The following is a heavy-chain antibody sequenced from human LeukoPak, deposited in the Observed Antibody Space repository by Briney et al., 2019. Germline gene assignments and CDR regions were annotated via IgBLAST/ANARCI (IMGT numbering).Heavy chain of an antibody. CDR1: GFTFSNAW. CDR3: TTDTARPFGGVIVRSW. Sequence: GGSLRLSCAASGFTFSNAWMSWVRQAPGKGLEWVGRIKSKTDGGTTDYAAPVKGRFTISRDDSKNTLYLQMNSLKTEDTAVYYCTTDTARPFGGVIVRSWWGQGTLVTVSS. CDR2: IKSKTDGGTT. J-gene: IGHJ4*02. V-gene: IGHV3-15*01. D-gene: IGHD3-16*02.